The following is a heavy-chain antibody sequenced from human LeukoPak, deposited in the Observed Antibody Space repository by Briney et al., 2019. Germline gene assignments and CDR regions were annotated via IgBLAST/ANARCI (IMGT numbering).Heavy chain of an antibody. CDR1: GFTFSSYA. D-gene: IGHD6-13*01. J-gene: IGHJ4*02. Sequence: PGGSLRLSCAASGFTFSSYAMSWVRQAPGKGLEWVSAISGSGGSTYYADSVKVRFTISRDNSKNTLYLQMNSLRAEDTAVYYCAKDRAPPPVYSSSWYYFDYWGQGTLVTVSS. V-gene: IGHV3-23*01. CDR3: AKDRAPPPVYSSSWYYFDY. CDR2: ISGSGGST.